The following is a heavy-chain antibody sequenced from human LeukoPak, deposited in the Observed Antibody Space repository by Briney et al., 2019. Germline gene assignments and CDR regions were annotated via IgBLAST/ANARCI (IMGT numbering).Heavy chain of an antibody. D-gene: IGHD3-3*01. CDR2: IYYSGST. Sequence: SETLSLTCTVSGGSISSSSYYWGWIRQPPGKGLEWIGSIYYSGSTYYNPSLKSRVTISVDTSKNQFSLKLSSVTAADTAVYYCAGVFTIFGVVTHFDYWGQGTLVTVSS. CDR3: AGVFTIFGVVTHFDY. CDR1: GGSISSSSYY. J-gene: IGHJ4*02. V-gene: IGHV4-39*07.